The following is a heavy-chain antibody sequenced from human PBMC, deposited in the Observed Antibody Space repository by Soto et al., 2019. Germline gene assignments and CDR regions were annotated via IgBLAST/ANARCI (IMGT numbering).Heavy chain of an antibody. Sequence: GGSLRLSCAASGFTFTRYSMNWVRQAPGKGLEWVSSISSTTNYIYYGDSMRGRFTISRDNAKNSLYLEMNSLRAEDMAVYYCARESEDLTSNFDYWGQGTLVTVSS. CDR1: GFTFTRYS. CDR3: ARESEDLTSNFDY. J-gene: IGHJ4*02. V-gene: IGHV3-21*06. CDR2: ISSTTNYI.